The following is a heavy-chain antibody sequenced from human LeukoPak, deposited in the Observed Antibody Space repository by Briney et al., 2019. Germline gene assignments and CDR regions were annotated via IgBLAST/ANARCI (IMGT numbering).Heavy chain of an antibody. Sequence: ASVKVSCKASGYTFTSYGISWVRQAPGQGLEGMGWISAYNGNTNYAQKLQGRVTMTTDTSTSTAYMELRSLRSDDTAVYYCAWRLAVAGILDYWGQGTLVTVSS. V-gene: IGHV1-18*04. CDR2: ISAYNGNT. CDR1: GYTFTSYG. CDR3: AWRLAVAGILDY. D-gene: IGHD6-19*01. J-gene: IGHJ4*02.